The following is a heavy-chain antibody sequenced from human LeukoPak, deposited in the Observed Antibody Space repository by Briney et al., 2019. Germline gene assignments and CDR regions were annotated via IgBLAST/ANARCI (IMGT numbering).Heavy chain of an antibody. CDR3: ARGSWDTPFDY. J-gene: IGHJ4*02. V-gene: IGHV1-2*02. CDR1: GYTFTGYY. CDR2: INPNSGGT. D-gene: IGHD2-15*01. Sequence: GASVKVSCKASGYTFTGYYMHWVRQAPGQGLEWMGWINPNSGGTHYAQKFQGRVTMTRDTSISTAYMELSRLTCDDTSVYYCARGSWDTPFDYWGQGTLVTVSS.